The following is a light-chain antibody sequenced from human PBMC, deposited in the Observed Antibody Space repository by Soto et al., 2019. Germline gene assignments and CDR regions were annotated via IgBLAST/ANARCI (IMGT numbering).Light chain of an antibody. CDR3: SSFAGSPVV. Sequence: QSVLTQPPSASGSPGPSVTITCSGTSSDVGEENYVSWYQQHPGKVPKLILYEVSTRPSGVPDRFSGSRSGNTASLTVSGLQAEDEADYYCSSFAGSPVVFGGGTKLTVL. CDR1: SSDVGEENY. J-gene: IGLJ2*01. CDR2: EVS. V-gene: IGLV2-8*01.